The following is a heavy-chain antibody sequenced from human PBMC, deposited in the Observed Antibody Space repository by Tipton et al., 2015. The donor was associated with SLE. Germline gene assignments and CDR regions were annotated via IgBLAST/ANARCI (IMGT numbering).Heavy chain of an antibody. V-gene: IGHV4-4*02. CDR2: IYHSGST. Sequence: TLSLTCAVSGGSISSSNWWSWVRQPPGKGLEWIGEIYHSGSTNYNPSLKSRVTISVDKSKNQFSLKLSSVTAADTAVYYCAREPSLEGDAFDIWGQGTMVTVSS. CDR3: AREPSLEGDAFDI. CDR1: GGSISSSNW. D-gene: IGHD5-24*01. J-gene: IGHJ3*02.